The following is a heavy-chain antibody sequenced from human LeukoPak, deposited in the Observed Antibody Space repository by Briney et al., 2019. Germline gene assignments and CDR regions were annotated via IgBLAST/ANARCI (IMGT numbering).Heavy chain of an antibody. Sequence: GGSLRLSCAASGFTFSSYAMSWVRQAPGKGLEWVSAISGSGGSTYYADSVKGRFTISRDNSKNTLYLQMNSLGAEDTAVYYCAKDSLIAAAGTGGDYWGQGTLVTVSS. CDR1: GFTFSSYA. V-gene: IGHV3-23*01. CDR3: AKDSLIAAAGTGGDY. CDR2: ISGSGGST. D-gene: IGHD6-13*01. J-gene: IGHJ4*02.